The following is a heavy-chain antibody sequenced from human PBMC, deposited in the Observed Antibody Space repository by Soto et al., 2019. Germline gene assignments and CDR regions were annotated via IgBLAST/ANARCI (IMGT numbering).Heavy chain of an antibody. Sequence: GGSLRLSCAASGFTFSSYAMSWVRQAPGKGLEWVSAISGSGGSTYYADSVKGRFTISRDNSKNTLYLQMNSLRAEDTAVYYCAKTTVYDMYYDILTGYYRFGYWGQGTLVTVSS. D-gene: IGHD3-9*01. CDR2: ISGSGGST. CDR1: GFTFSSYA. CDR3: AKTTVYDMYYDILTGYYRFGY. J-gene: IGHJ4*02. V-gene: IGHV3-23*01.